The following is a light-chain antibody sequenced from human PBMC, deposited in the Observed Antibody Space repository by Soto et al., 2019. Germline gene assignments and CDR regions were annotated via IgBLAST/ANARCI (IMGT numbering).Light chain of an antibody. CDR2: DVS. V-gene: IGKV3-11*01. CDR3: QQRRDWPRT. CDR1: QSLSHY. J-gene: IGKJ1*01. Sequence: EIVLTQSPATLSLSTGEIATLSCRASQSLSHYLVWYQHKPGQAPRLLIHDVSNRATGVPARFSGSGSGTDFTLTISGLEPEDFAVYYCQQRRDWPRTFGQGTKVEIK.